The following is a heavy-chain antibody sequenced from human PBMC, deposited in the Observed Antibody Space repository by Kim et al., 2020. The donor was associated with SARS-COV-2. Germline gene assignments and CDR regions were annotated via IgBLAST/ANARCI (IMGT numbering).Heavy chain of an antibody. V-gene: IGHV3-43*02. CDR1: GFTFDNYA. J-gene: IGHJ6*02. D-gene: IGHD3-10*01. CDR3: AKAGGSYFFYFYYYGMDV. Sequence: GGSLRLSCAASGFTFDNYAMHWVRQAPGKGLEWVSRISGDGGRTYYADSVKGRFTISRDNSKNSLYLQMNSLRTEDTALYYCAKAGGSYFFYFYYYGMDVWGQGTTVTVSS. CDR2: ISGDGGRT.